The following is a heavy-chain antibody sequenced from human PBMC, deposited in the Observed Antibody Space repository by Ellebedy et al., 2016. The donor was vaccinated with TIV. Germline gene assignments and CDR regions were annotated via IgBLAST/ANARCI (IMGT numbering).Heavy chain of an antibody. V-gene: IGHV3-7*03. CDR1: GFTFSSYW. J-gene: IGHJ4*02. CDR3: ARTVKYGGRYYFDY. CDR2: MRSDGSEK. Sequence: PGGSLRLSCAASGFTFSSYWMSWVRQAPGKGLEWVASMRSDGSEKYYVDSVKGRFTISSDNAKNSLYLQLNSLRAEDTAFYYCARTVKYGGRYYFDYWGQGTLVTVSS. D-gene: IGHD5-12*01.